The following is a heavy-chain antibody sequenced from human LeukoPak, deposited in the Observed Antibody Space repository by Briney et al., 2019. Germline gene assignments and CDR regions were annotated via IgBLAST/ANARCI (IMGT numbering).Heavy chain of an antibody. V-gene: IGHV1-46*01. CDR2: INPSSGGT. Sequence: ASVKVSCKASGYTFTRHYMNWVRQAPGQGLEWMGKINPSSGGTGYAQKFQGRVTITRDTSTSTVYMELTSLRSEDTAVYYCARDGLYCTNSVCSSDIWGQGTLVTVSS. J-gene: IGHJ3*02. CDR3: ARDGLYCTNSVCSSDI. D-gene: IGHD2-8*01. CDR1: GYTFTRHY.